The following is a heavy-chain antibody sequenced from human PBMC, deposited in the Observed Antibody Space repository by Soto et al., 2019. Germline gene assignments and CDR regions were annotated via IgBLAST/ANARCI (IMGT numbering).Heavy chain of an antibody. Sequence: ASVKVSCKASGYTFTSYAMHWVRQAPGQRLEWMGWINAGNGKTKYSLQFQGRVTITRDTSASTAYMDLSSLRSEDTAVYYCARHSGYDFWSGYVSGSLGGRDDYYYMDVWGKGTTVTVSS. D-gene: IGHD3-3*01. V-gene: IGHV1-3*01. CDR2: INAGNGKT. CDR3: ARHSGYDFWSGYVSGSLGGRDDYYYMDV. J-gene: IGHJ6*03. CDR1: GYTFTSYA.